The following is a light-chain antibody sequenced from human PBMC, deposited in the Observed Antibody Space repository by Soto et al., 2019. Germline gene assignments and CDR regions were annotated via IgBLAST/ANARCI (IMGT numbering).Light chain of an antibody. Sequence: ETVLTHSPGTLFLSPGEIATLSCWASQSISSSYVAWCQQKPGQAPRLLIYDASSRATGIPDRFSGSGSGTDFTLTIGRLEPEDCAVYYCHQYGNSPETFGQGTKVDIK. J-gene: IGKJ1*01. CDR2: DAS. V-gene: IGKV3-20*01. CDR1: QSISSSY. CDR3: HQYGNSPET.